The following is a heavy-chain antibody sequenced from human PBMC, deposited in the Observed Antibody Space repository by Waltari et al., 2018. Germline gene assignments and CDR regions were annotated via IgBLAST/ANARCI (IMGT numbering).Heavy chain of an antibody. CDR3: AGIVPAATDDDDGMDV. D-gene: IGHD2-2*01. Sequence: QVQLVQSGAEVKKPGSSVKVSCKASGGTFSSYAISWVRQAPGEGIGWVGRIIPIVGTANHGQKCKGRVTITADKSTRTAYRGLGSRRSEGTAVYDWAGIVPAATDDDDGMDVGGQGTTVTVSS. CDR1: GGTFSSYA. V-gene: IGHV1-69*08. J-gene: IGHJ6*02. CDR2: IIPIVGTA.